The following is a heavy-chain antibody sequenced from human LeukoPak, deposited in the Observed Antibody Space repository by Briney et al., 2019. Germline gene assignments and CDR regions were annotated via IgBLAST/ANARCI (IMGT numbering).Heavy chain of an antibody. CDR2: INPNSGAT. V-gene: IGHV1-2*02. CDR3: ARGYWVGYCSSTSCAYFDY. J-gene: IGHJ4*02. Sequence: ASVKVSCTASGGTFSSYAISWVRQAPGQGLEWMGWINPNSGATNYAQKFQGRVTMTRDTSISTAYMELSSLRSDDTAVYYCARGYWVGYCSSTSCAYFDYWGQGTLISVSS. D-gene: IGHD2-2*01. CDR1: GGTFSSYA.